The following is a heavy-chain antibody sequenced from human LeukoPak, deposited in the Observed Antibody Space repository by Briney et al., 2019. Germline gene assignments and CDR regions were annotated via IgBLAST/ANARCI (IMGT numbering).Heavy chain of an antibody. V-gene: IGHV1-18*01. CDR2: ISAYNDNT. D-gene: IGHD3-16*02. CDR3: ARELLQQTKYYDYVWGSYRPEPFDY. Sequence: ASVKVSCKASGYTFTSYGISWVRQAPGQGLEWMGWISAYNDNTNYAQKLQGRVTMTTDTSTSTAYMELRSLRSDDTAVYYCARELLQQTKYYDYVWGSYRPEPFDYWGQGTLVTVSS. CDR1: GYTFTSYG. J-gene: IGHJ4*02.